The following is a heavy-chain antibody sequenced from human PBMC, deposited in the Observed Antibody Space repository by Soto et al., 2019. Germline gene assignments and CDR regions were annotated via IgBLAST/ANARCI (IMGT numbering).Heavy chain of an antibody. CDR3: ARIRGLGEVSPYFDY. CDR2: ISYSGNT. CDR1: RGSISSYY. D-gene: IGHD3-16*02. V-gene: IGHV4-59*01. J-gene: IGHJ4*02. Sequence: QVQLQESGPGLVKPSETLSLTCTVSRGSISSYYWSWIRQPPGKGLEWIGYISYSGNTNYNASLKSRVTISVDTSTNQFALRVTSVTAADTAVYYCARIRGLGEVSPYFDYCGQGALVTVSS.